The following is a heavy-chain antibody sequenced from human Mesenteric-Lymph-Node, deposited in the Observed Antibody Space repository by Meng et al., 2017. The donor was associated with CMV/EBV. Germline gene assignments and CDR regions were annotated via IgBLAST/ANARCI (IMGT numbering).Heavy chain of an antibody. J-gene: IGHJ1*01. CDR1: TINRYY. V-gene: IGHV1-69*02. CDR3: ASPPAPAAEYFQH. Sequence: TINRYYKHWDGKANGQGVEGMGRISQNHDKENYEQKNKSKVTITADKSTSTAYMELSSLRSEDTAVYYCASPPAPAAEYFQHWGQGTLVTVSS. D-gene: IGHD2-2*01. CDR2: ISQNHDKE.